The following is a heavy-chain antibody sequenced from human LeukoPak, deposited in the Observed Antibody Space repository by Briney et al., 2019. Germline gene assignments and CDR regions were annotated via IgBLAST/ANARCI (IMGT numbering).Heavy chain of an antibody. D-gene: IGHD1-20*01. V-gene: IGHV1-2*02. J-gene: IGHJ5*02. CDR3: ARSPRVTGINWFDP. CDR2: SNPNSGDT. Sequence: ASVKVSCKASGYTFTGYYLHWVRQAPGQGLEWMGWSNPNSGDTNYTQKFQGRVTMTRDTSISTAYMELSRLRSDDTAVYYCARSPRVTGINWFDPWGQGTLVTVSS. CDR1: GYTFTGYY.